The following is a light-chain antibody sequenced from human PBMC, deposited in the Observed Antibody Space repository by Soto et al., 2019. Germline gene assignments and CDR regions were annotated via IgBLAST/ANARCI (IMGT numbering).Light chain of an antibody. Sequence: QSALTQPPSASGAPGQRVTISCSGSSSNIGSNTVNWYQQFPGTAPRVLMYSNNQRPSGVPDRFSGSKSGTSVFLAISGLQSDDEADYYCAAWDDSLDGPVFGGGTKVTVL. J-gene: IGLJ3*02. CDR2: SNN. CDR1: SSNIGSNT. CDR3: AAWDDSLDGPV. V-gene: IGLV1-44*01.